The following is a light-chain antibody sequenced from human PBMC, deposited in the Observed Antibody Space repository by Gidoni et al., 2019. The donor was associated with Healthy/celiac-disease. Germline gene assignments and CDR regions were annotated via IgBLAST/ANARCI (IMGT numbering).Light chain of an antibody. V-gene: IGKV1-39*01. CDR2: AAS. Sequence: DIQMTQSPSSLSASVGDRVTITCRASQSISSYLNWYQQKPGKAPKLLIYAASSLQSGVPSRLSGSGSGTDFTLTSSRLQPEEFATYYCQQSYSTPPITFGQGTRLEIK. CDR1: QSISSY. CDR3: QQSYSTPPIT. J-gene: IGKJ5*01.